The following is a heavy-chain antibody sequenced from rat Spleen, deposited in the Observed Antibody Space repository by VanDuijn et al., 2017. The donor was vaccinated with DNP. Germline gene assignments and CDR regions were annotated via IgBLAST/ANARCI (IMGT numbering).Heavy chain of an antibody. J-gene: IGHJ2*01. CDR3: ATHTFTPGITTPFAY. CDR2: IIYDGSRT. Sequence: EVQLVETGGGLVQPGKSLKLSCAASRFTFSDYNMAWVRQAPKKGLEWVATIIYDGSRTYYRDSVKGRFTISRDTARSTLYLQMDSLRSEDTATYYCATHTFTPGITTPFAYWGQGVMVTVSS. V-gene: IGHV5S10*01. D-gene: IGHD1-4*01. CDR1: RFTFSDYN.